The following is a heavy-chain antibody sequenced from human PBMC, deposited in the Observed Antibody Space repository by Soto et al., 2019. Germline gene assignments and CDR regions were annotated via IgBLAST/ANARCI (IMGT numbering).Heavy chain of an antibody. D-gene: IGHD6-13*01. CDR3: AREAVETVGDGYWCDP. V-gene: IGHV4-4*07. CDR2: VYTNGAT. Sequence: QVQLQESGPGLLRPSDTLSLTCTVSGDSFSGYYWSWIRQPAGKGLEWIGRVYTNGATNYNPSLTGRVTVSVDTSRNQFSLKLRFVTAADTAVYYCAREAVETVGDGYWCDPWGQGTLVTVSS. J-gene: IGHJ5*02. CDR1: GDSFSGYY.